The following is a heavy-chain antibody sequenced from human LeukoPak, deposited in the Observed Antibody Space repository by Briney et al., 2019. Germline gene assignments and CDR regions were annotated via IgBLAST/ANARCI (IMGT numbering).Heavy chain of an antibody. D-gene: IGHD1-7*01. CDR1: GGSISGYY. J-gene: IGHJ3*02. Sequence: SETLSLTCTVSGGSISGYYWSWIRQPPGKGLEWIGRIYPSGSTNYNPSLKSRVTISVDTSKNQFSLKLSSVTAADTAVYYCARDIGSQLELLGGDAFDIWGQGTMVTVSS. CDR2: IYPSGST. CDR3: ARDIGSQLELLGGDAFDI. V-gene: IGHV4-4*07.